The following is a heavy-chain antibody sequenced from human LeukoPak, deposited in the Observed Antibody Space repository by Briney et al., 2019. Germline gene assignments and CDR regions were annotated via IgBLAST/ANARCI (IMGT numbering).Heavy chain of an antibody. CDR2: IDSHNGDT. J-gene: IGHJ4*02. D-gene: IGHD1-26*01. CDR3: ARAVSGSLYGDFDF. CDR1: GYSFVFFG. Sequence: ASVKVSCKASGYSFVFFGVSWVRQAPGQGLEWMGWIDSHNGDTKYAERLQGRVFMTTDTSTSTSYMELRSLRSDDTAAYYCARAVSGSLYGDFDFWGQGTLVTVSS. V-gene: IGHV1-18*01.